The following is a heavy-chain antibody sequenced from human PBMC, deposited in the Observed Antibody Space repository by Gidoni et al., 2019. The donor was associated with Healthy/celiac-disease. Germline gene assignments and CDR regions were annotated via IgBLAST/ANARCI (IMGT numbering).Heavy chain of an antibody. CDR1: GDSIISYY. V-gene: IGHV4-59*01. J-gene: IGHJ4*02. CDR3: ARGNGWHDY. Sequence: QVQLQESGPGLVKPSETLSLTCTVPGDSIISYYWSWIRQFPGKGLEWIGYIYESGTINYNPPLRSRATISVDTSENQISLKLTSVTAADTAVYYCARGNGWHDYWGQGTLVTVSS. CDR2: IYESGTI. D-gene: IGHD6-19*01.